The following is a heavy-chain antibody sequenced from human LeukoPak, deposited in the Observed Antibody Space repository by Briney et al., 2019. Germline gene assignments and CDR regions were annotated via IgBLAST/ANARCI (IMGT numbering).Heavy chain of an antibody. J-gene: IGHJ3*02. CDR2: ISYSGTT. CDR3: ARDKGLPQAFDI. V-gene: IGHV4-59*01. CDR1: GGSISSFY. D-gene: IGHD5/OR15-5a*01. Sequence: KPSETLSLTCTVSGGSISSFYWSWIRQPPGKGLEYIGYISYSGTTSYNPSPKSRVTISVDTSKNQFSLKLTSVTAADTAVYYCARDKGLPQAFDIWGQGTMVTVSS.